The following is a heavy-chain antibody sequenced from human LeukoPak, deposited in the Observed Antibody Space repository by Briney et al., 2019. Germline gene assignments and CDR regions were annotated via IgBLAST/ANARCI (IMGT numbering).Heavy chain of an antibody. CDR1: GFTFSSYS. CDR2: ISSSSTYI. CDR3: ARDHEQVVQLDAFDI. V-gene: IGHV3-21*01. Sequence: GGSLGLSCAASGFTFSSYSMNWVRQAPGKGLEWVSSISSSSTYIYYVDSVKGRFTISRDDAKNSLYLQMNSLRAEDTAVYYCARDHEQVVQLDAFDIWGQGTMVTVSS. D-gene: IGHD1-1*01. J-gene: IGHJ3*02.